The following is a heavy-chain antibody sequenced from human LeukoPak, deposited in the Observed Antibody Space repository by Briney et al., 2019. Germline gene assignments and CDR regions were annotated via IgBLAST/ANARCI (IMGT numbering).Heavy chain of an antibody. CDR3: ARLSDNWNDVGWFDP. D-gene: IGHD1-20*01. CDR1: GGSISSSSYY. J-gene: IGHJ5*02. Sequence: PSETLSLTCTVSGGSISSSSYYWGWIRQPPGKGLEWIGTIYYSGSTYYNPSLKSRVTISVDTSKNQFSLKLSSVTAANTAVYYCARLSDNWNDVGWFDPWGQGTLVTVSS. V-gene: IGHV4-39*07. CDR2: IYYSGST.